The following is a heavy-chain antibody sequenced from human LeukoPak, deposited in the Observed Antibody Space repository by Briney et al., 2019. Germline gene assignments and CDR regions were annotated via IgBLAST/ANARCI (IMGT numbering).Heavy chain of an antibody. CDR3: ARGGPRDYYEDY. Sequence: ASVKVSCKASGYTFTSYDINWVRQATGQGLEWMGWMNPNSGNTGYARKFQGRVTITRNTSISTAYMELSSLRSEDTAVYYCARGGPRDYYEDYWGQGTLVTVSS. CDR1: GYTFTSYD. V-gene: IGHV1-8*03. D-gene: IGHD3-22*01. CDR2: MNPNSGNT. J-gene: IGHJ4*02.